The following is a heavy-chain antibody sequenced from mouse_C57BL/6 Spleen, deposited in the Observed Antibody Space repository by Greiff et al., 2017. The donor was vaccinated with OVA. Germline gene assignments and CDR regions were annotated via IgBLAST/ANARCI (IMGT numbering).Heavy chain of an antibody. J-gene: IGHJ4*01. D-gene: IGHD1-1*01. Sequence: VHLVESGPGLVQPSQSLSITCTVSGFSLTSYGVHWVRQSPGKGLEWLGVIWSGGSTDYNAAVISRLSISKDNSKSQVFFKMNSLQADDTAIYYCARNYYGSSPYYYAMDYWGQGTSVTVSS. CDR3: ARNYYGSSPYYYAMDY. CDR2: IWSGGST. V-gene: IGHV2-2*01. CDR1: GFSLTSYG.